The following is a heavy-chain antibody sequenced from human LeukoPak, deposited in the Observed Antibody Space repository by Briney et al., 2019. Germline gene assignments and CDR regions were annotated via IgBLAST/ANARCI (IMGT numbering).Heavy chain of an antibody. J-gene: IGHJ5*02. V-gene: IGHV3-7*03. D-gene: IGHD6-6*01. CDR2: IDEGGSEK. CDR1: GFTFSRFW. Sequence: GGSLRLSCEASGFTFSRFWMSWVRQAPGEGLEWVAYIDEGGSEKYHVGSVRGRFTISRDNAKNSLYLQMNSLRAEDTAVYYCARQKGQLVLQIGGYENWFDPWGQGTLVTVSS. CDR3: ARQKGQLVLQIGGYENWFDP.